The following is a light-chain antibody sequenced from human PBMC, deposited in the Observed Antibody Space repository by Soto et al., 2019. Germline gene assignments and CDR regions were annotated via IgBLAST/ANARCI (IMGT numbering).Light chain of an antibody. V-gene: IGLV1-47*01. CDR3: GSWDSSLSAYV. CDR2: RNN. J-gene: IGLJ1*01. Sequence: QSVLTQPPSASGTPGQRVTISCSGSSSNIGSNYVYWYQQLPGTAPKLLIYRNNQRPSGVPDRFSGSKSGTSATLGITGFQTGDEADHYCGSWDSSLSAYVFGTGTKLTVL. CDR1: SSNIGSNY.